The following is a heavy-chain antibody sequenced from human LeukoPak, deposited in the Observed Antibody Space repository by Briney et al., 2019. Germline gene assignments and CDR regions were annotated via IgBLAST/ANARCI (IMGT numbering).Heavy chain of an antibody. D-gene: IGHD3-10*01. CDR3: ASGSYGSGFYYFYHMDV. CDR1: GITFSDYY. J-gene: IGHJ6*03. V-gene: IGHV3-11*04. CDR2: ISSGGDSI. Sequence: GGSLRLSCAASGITFSDYYRSSIRQAPGKGLEWLSYISSGGDSIYYADSVKGRFTISRDNAKNSVSLQMNSLRAEDTAVYYCASGSYGSGFYYFYHMDVWGKGTTVTVSS.